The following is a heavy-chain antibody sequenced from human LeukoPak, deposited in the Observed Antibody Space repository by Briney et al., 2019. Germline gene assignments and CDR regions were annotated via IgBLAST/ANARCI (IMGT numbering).Heavy chain of an antibody. CDR1: GCTFTSYA. CDR2: INAGNGNT. CDR3: ARAGGRSSSWKV. J-gene: IGHJ4*02. V-gene: IGHV1-3*01. D-gene: IGHD6-13*01. Sequence: ASVKVSCKASGCTFTSYAMRWVRQAPGQRLEWMGWINAGNGNTKYSQKFQGRVTITRDTSASTAYMELSSLRSEDTAVYYCARAGGRSSSWKVWGQGTLVTVSS.